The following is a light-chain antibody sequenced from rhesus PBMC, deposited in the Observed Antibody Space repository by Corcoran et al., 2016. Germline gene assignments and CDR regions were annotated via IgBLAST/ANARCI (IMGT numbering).Light chain of an antibody. CDR2: KPS. Sequence: DIQMTQSPSSLSASVGDTVTITCRASQSISSWLDWYQQKPGKAPKLLIYKPSSLQSGVPARFSGSGYGTDFTLTISSLQPEDFATYYCLQYSSSPHSFGQGTKVEIK. CDR3: LQYSSSPHS. CDR1: QSISSW. J-gene: IGKJ2*01. V-gene: IGKV1-22*01.